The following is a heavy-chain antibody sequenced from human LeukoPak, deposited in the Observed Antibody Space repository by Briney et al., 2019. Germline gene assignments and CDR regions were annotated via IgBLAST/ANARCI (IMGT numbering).Heavy chain of an antibody. Sequence: SETPSLTCSVSGGSISSSGHYWGWVPQSPAKGLGWIGSIYSNGNTYYNPSVKSRVTISVDTSKNQFSLKLTSVTAAETAVYYCARSATVTTGYFDYWGQGALVTVSS. CDR2: IYSNGNT. J-gene: IGHJ4*02. V-gene: IGHV4-39*07. CDR1: GGSISSSGHY. D-gene: IGHD4-17*01. CDR3: ARSATVTTGYFDY.